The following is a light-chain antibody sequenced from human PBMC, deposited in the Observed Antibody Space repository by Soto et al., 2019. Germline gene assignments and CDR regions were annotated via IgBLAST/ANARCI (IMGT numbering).Light chain of an antibody. CDR2: DVS. V-gene: IGLV2-14*01. Sequence: QSALTQPASVSGSPGQSITISCTGTSSDVGGYNYVSWYQQHPGKAPKLMIYDVSNRPSGVSNRFSGSKSGNTASLTISGLQAEAGADYYCSSYTSSSTSVVFGGGTKLTVL. J-gene: IGLJ2*01. CDR3: SSYTSSSTSVV. CDR1: SSDVGGYNY.